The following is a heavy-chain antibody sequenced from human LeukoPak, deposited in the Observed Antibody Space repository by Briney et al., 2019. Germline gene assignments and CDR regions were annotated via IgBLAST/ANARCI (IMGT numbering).Heavy chain of an antibody. CDR3: ARSSGGNFDY. Sequence: PSETLSLTCAVYGGSFSGYYWSWIRQPPGKGLEWIGEINHSGSTNYNPSLKSRVTISVDTSKNQFSLNLSSVTAADTAVYYCARSSGGNFDYWGQGTLVTVSS. CDR1: GGSFSGYY. V-gene: IGHV4-34*01. J-gene: IGHJ4*02. D-gene: IGHD6-19*01. CDR2: INHSGST.